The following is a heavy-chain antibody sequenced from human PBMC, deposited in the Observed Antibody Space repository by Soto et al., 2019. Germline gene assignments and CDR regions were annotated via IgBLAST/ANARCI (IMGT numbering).Heavy chain of an antibody. CDR2: INHSGST. D-gene: IGHD3-3*01. V-gene: IGHV4-34*01. Sequence: QVQLQQWGAGLLKPSETLSLTCAVYGGSFSGYDWSWIRQPPGKGLEWIGEINHSGSTNYNPSLKSRVTISVDTSKNQFSLKLSSVTAADTAVYYCARGHDFWSGYYRPFDPWGQGTLVTVSS. J-gene: IGHJ5*02. CDR3: ARGHDFWSGYYRPFDP. CDR1: GGSFSGYD.